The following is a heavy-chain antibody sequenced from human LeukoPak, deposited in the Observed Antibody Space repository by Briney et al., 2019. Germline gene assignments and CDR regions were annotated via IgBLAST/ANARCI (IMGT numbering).Heavy chain of an antibody. V-gene: IGHV3-21*01. D-gene: IGHD1-26*01. CDR1: GFTFSSYS. CDR3: ARESWVGATSPPDY. CDR2: ISSSSSYI. Sequence: PGGSLRLSCAASGFTFSSYSMNWVRQAPGKGLEWVSSISSSSSYIYYADSVKGRFTISRDNAKNSLYLQMNSLRAEDTAVYYCARESWVGATSPPDYGGQGTLVTVSA. J-gene: IGHJ4*02.